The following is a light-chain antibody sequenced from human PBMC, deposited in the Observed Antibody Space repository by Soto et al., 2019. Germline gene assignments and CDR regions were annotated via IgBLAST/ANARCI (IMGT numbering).Light chain of an antibody. J-gene: IGKJ2*01. CDR1: QSVLYSSNNKNY. CDR3: QQYLNTPYT. V-gene: IGKV4-1*01. Sequence: DIVMTQSPDSLAVSLGERATINCKSSQSVLYSSNNKNYLAWYQQKPRQPPKLLIYWASTRESGVPDRFSGSGSGTDFTLTIISLQAEDVAVYYCQQYLNTPYTFGQGTKLEIK. CDR2: WAS.